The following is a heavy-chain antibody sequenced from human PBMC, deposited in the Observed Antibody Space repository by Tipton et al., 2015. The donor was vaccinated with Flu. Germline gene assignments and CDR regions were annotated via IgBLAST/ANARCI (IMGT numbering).Heavy chain of an antibody. Sequence: SLRLSCAASGFTFSSSAMSWVRQAPGKGLEWVSFITGSGDRTHYADSVKGRFTISRDNSKNTLSLQVNSLRAEDTAVYHCANAGDWGDDYWGQGTLVTVSS. CDR1: GFTFSSSA. CDR2: ITGSGDRT. D-gene: IGHD3-10*01. J-gene: IGHJ4*02. V-gene: IGHV3-23*01. CDR3: ANAGDWGDDY.